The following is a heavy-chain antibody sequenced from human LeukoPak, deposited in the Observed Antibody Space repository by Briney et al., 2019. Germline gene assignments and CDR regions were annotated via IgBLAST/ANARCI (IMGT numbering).Heavy chain of an antibody. J-gene: IGHJ4*02. CDR1: GGTFSSYA. CDR2: IIPILGIA. V-gene: IGHV1-69*04. Sequence: GASVKVSCKASGGTFSSYAISWVRQAPGQGLEWMGRIIPILGIANYAQKFQGRVTITADKSTSTAYMELSSLRSEDTAVYYCARRLRRSAATDYWGQGTLVTVSS. CDR3: ARRLRRSAATDY. D-gene: IGHD2-2*01.